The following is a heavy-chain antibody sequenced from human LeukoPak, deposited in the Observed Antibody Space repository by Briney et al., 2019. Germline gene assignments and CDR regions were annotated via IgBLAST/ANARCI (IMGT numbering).Heavy chain of an antibody. V-gene: IGHV3-23*01. J-gene: IGHJ4*02. CDR1: GFTFITSA. CDR3: AKLLRRVVVPYYDC. CDR2: ISGSGDRT. Sequence: GGSLRLTCAASGFTFITSAMSWVRQAPGKGLEWVSAISGSGDRTYYADSVKGRFTVSRDTSKNTLFLQLNSLRAEDTAVYYCAKLLRRVVVPYYDCWGQGTLVPVSS. D-gene: IGHD3-10*01.